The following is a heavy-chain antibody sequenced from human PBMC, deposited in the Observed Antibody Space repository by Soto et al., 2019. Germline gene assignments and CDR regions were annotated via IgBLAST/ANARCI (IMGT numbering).Heavy chain of an antibody. CDR3: ARTNVQVVTANWFDP. CDR2: INHSGST. Sequence: SSETLSLTCAVYGGSFSGYYWSWIRQPPGKGLEWIGEINHSGSTNYNPSLKSRVTISVDTSKNQFSLKLSSVTAADTAVYYCARTNVQVVTANWFDPWGQGTLVTVSS. V-gene: IGHV4-34*01. CDR1: GGSFSGYY. J-gene: IGHJ5*02. D-gene: IGHD2-21*02.